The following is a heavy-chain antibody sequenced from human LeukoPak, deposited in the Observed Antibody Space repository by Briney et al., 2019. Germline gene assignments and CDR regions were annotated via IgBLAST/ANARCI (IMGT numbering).Heavy chain of an antibody. CDR2: IYYSGST. J-gene: IGHJ4*02. D-gene: IGHD2-15*01. CDR3: ARGWGGREPHFDY. CDR1: GGSISSYY. V-gene: IGHV4-59*06. Sequence: SETLSLTCTVSGGSISSYYWSWIRQHPGKGLEWIGYIYYSGSTYYNPSLKSRVTISVDTSKNQFSLKLSSVTAADTAVYYCARGWGGREPHFDYWGQGTLVTVSS.